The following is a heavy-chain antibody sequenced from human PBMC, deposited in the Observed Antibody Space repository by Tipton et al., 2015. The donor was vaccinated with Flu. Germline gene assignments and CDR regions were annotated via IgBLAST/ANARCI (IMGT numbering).Heavy chain of an antibody. J-gene: IGHJ4*02. CDR3: ASAYYGRPEPLFDS. D-gene: IGHD3-10*01. Sequence: QLVQSGAEVKKPGSSVKVSCKDSGGIFNNNAINWVRQAPGQGLEWVGRIIPVFGAKDYAQKFLGRVTFTADESTSTAFMDLTSLTSEDTAIYFCASAYYGRPEPLFDSWGQGTLVTVSS. V-gene: IGHV1-69*18. CDR2: IIPVFGAK. CDR1: GGIFNNNA.